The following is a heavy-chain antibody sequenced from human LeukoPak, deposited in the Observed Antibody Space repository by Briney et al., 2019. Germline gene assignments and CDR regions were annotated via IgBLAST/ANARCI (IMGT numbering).Heavy chain of an antibody. CDR2: IYYSGTT. J-gene: IGHJ3*02. CDR1: GTSMRGYY. CDR3: ARAYYYGSGTIPDAFDI. V-gene: IGHV4-59*01. Sequence: SETLSLTCTVSGTSMRGYYWSWIRQSPGKGLEWIGYIYYSGTTNSNPSLKSRVTISVDTSKNQFSLKLSSVTAADTAVYYCARAYYYGSGTIPDAFDIWGQGTMVTVSS. D-gene: IGHD3-10*01.